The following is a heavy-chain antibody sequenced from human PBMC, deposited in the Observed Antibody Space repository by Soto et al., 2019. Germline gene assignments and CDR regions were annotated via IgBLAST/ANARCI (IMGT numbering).Heavy chain of an antibody. CDR2: LSHHSYKK. CDR3: AKDWVGGSNRYYLEY. V-gene: IGHV3-30*18. CDR1: GFTFSDYG. Sequence: SCGASGFTFSDYGLHWVRQAPGKGLEWVAFLSHHSYKKYYAVSVKGRFTVSRDNSKNTLYLQMNSLRTEDTAVYYCAKDWVGGSNRYYLEYWGQGTPVTVSS. J-gene: IGHJ4*02. D-gene: IGHD1-26*01.